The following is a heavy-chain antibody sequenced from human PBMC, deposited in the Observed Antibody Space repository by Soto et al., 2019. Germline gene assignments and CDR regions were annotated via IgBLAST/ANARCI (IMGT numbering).Heavy chain of an antibody. CDR3: AGAHEGGPIRVDI. CDR2: IYYSGST. D-gene: IGHD2-15*01. CDR1: GGSISSYY. V-gene: IGHV4-59*01. Sequence: SETLSLTCTVSGGSISSYYGSCIRQPPGKGLEWIGYIYYSGSTNYNPSLKSRVTISVDTSKNTFSLKMSSVTAADTAVYYCAGAHEGGPIRVDIWGHGTMVTVSS. J-gene: IGHJ3*02.